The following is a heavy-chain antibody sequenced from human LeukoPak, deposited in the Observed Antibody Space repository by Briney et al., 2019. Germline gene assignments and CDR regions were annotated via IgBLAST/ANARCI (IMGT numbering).Heavy chain of an antibody. D-gene: IGHD4-17*01. CDR3: ARDGPAVTTDQLDY. CDR2: ISSSSSYI. Sequence: PGGSLRLSCAASGFTFSSYSMNWVRQAPGKGLEWVSSISSSSSYIYYADSVKGRFTISRDNAKNSLYLQMNSLRAEDTAVYYCARDGPAVTTDQLDYWGQGTLVTVSS. J-gene: IGHJ4*02. V-gene: IGHV3-21*01. CDR1: GFTFSSYS.